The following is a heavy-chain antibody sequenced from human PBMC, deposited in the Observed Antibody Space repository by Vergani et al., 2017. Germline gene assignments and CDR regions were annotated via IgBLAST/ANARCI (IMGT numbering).Heavy chain of an antibody. CDR2: INPSGGST. CDR1: GYTFTSYY. CDR3: ARDSRYCSSTSCYIGRDWFDP. J-gene: IGHJ5*02. D-gene: IGHD2-2*02. V-gene: IGHV1-46*01. Sequence: QVPLVQSGAEVKKPGASVKVSCKASGYTFTSYYMHWVRQAPGQGLGWMGIINPSGGSTSYAQKFQGRVTMTRDTSTSTVYMELSSLRSEDTAVYYCARDSRYCSSTSCYIGRDWFDPWGQGTLVTVSS.